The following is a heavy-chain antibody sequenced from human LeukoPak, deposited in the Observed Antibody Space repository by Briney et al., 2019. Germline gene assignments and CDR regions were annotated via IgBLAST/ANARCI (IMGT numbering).Heavy chain of an antibody. J-gene: IGHJ2*01. CDR2: IYYSGST. V-gene: IGHV4-39*01. Sequence: SETLSLTCTVSGGSISSSSYYWGWIRQPPGKGLKWIGSIYYSGSTYYNPSLKSRVTTSVDTSKNQFSLKLSSVTAADTAVYYCARQYPWGNFDLWGRGTLVTVSS. CDR3: ARQYPWGNFDL. CDR1: GGSISSSSYY. D-gene: IGHD3-16*01.